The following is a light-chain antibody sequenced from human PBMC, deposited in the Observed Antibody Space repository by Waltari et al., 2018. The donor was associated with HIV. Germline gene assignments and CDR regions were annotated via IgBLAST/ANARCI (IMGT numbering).Light chain of an antibody. CDR3: QAWDTSVWV. CDR2: EDT. V-gene: IGLV3-1*01. J-gene: IGLJ3*02. Sequence: SYELTQSPSLSVSQGQTASIPCSGDKLGDQYACWYQQKPGQSPVLVIYEDTKRPSGIPERFSGSSSGNTATLTIRGTQAVDAADYYCQAWDTSVWVFGGGTKLTVL. CDR1: KLGDQY.